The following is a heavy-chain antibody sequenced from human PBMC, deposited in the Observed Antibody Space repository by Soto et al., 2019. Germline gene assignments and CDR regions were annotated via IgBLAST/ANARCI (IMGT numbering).Heavy chain of an antibody. J-gene: IGHJ4*02. V-gene: IGHV3-23*01. CDR1: GFTFSSYA. CDR3: AKDYHFDY. CDR2: ISCIGGGX. Sequence: GSLRLSFAASGFTFSSYAMSWVRQAPGKGLECVSAISCIGGGXXXXXXXXXXXXXXIYXXKNXXXLXVXXXXXXDTAVYYCAKDYHFDYWGQGTLVTGSS.